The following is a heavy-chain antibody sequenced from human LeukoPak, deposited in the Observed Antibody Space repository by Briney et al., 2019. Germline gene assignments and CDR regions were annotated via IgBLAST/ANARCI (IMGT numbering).Heavy chain of an antibody. D-gene: IGHD2-15*01. Sequence: ASVKVSCKASGYTFTGYHMHWVRQAPGQGLEWMGWINPNSGDTNSAQKFQGRVTMTRDMSISTAYMELSSPTSDDTAIYYCARDGNFDYWGQGTLVTVSS. J-gene: IGHJ4*02. CDR3: ARDGNFDY. CDR2: INPNSGDT. CDR1: GYTFTGYH. V-gene: IGHV1-2*02.